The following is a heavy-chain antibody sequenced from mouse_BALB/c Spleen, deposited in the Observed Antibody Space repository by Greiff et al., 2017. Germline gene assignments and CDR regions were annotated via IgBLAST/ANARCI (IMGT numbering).Heavy chain of an antibody. D-gene: IGHD1-1*01. J-gene: IGHJ2*01. CDR2: IWAGGST. CDR3: ARDNYYYGYFDY. V-gene: IGHV2-9*02. CDR1: GFSLTSYG. Sequence: VKLQESGPGLVAPSQSLSITCTVSGFSLTSYGVHWVRQPPGKGLEWLGVIWAGGSTNYNSALMSRLSISKDNSKSQVFLKMNSLQTDDTAMYYCARDNYYYGYFDYWGQGTTLTVAS.